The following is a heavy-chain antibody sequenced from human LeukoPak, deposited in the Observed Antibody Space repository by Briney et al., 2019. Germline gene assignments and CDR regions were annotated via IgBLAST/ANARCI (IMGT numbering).Heavy chain of an antibody. V-gene: IGHV3-74*01. CDR3: ALHYSNYPFDY. CDR2: IKSDVTTA. CDR1: GYSFSSHW. D-gene: IGHD4-11*01. J-gene: IGHJ4*02. Sequence: GGSLRLSCAASGYSFSSHWMHWVRQAPGKGLVWVSRIKSDVTTANYADSVRGRFTISKDNAKNTLYLQMNNLRAEDTAVYYCALHYSNYPFDYWGQGTLVTVSS.